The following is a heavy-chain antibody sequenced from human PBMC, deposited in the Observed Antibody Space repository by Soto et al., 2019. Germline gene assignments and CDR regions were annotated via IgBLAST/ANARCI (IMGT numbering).Heavy chain of an antibody. CDR1: GGSISSDDYY. J-gene: IGHJ5*02. CDR2: IFYSGST. V-gene: IGHV4-31*03. D-gene: IGHD2-8*01. Sequence: QVQLQESGPGLVKPSQTLSLTCTVSGGSISSDDYYWSWIRQHPGKGLEWIGYIFYSGSTHYNAALHSRVPISIDDSKNQFYLKLSSVTAADTAVYYCARSEDIVLIPSALAFGWFDPWGKGTLVTVSS. CDR3: ARSEDIVLIPSALAFGWFDP.